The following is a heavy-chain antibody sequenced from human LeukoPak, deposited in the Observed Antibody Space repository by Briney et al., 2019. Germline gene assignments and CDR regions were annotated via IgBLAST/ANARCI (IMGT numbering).Heavy chain of an antibody. CDR1: GGSISSGGYY. J-gene: IGHJ6*02. Sequence: SQTLSLTCTVSGGSISSGGYYWSWIRQHPGKGLEWIGYIYYSGGTYYNPSLKSRVTISVDTSKNQFSLKLSSVTAADTAVYYCAREVGGQNAKYYNYGMDVWGQGTTVTVTS. CDR3: AREVGGQNAKYYNYGMDV. D-gene: IGHD1-1*01. CDR2: IYYSGGT. V-gene: IGHV4-31*03.